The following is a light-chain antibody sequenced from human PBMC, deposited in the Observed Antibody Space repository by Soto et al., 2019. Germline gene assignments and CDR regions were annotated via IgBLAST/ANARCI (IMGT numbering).Light chain of an antibody. CDR1: QSVGRY. V-gene: IGKV3-11*01. CDR3: QLRSNWPQLT. CDR2: DAS. J-gene: IGKJ4*01. Sequence: EIVLTQSPATLSLSPGERATLSCRASQSVGRYLAWYQQKPGQAPRLLIYDASIRATGIPARFSGSGSGTDLTLTISSLEPEDFAVYYCQLRSNWPQLTFGGGTKVEIK.